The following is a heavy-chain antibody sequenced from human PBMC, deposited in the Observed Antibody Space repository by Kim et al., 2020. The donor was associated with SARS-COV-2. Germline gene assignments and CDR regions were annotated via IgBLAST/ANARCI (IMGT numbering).Heavy chain of an antibody. CDR2: IYYSGST. J-gene: IGHJ5*02. D-gene: IGHD1-20*01. CDR3: ARSPRVANLNEAS. CDR1: GGSISSYY. V-gene: IGHV4-59*01. Sequence: SETLSLTCTVSGGSISSYYWSWIRQPPGKGLEWIGYIYYSGSTNYNPSLQILVTISVDPSKHQFSLKLTSVTAAAPAAYYCARSPRVANLNEASLGQG.